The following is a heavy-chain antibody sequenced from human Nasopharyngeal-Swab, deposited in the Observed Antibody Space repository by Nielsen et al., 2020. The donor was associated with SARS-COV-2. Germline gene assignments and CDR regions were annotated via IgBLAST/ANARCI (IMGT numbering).Heavy chain of an antibody. CDR1: GDSVSSSSAA. V-gene: IGHV6-1*01. CDR2: TYYRSKWYN. CDR3: ARARGAYGDYYYYYYTDV. D-gene: IGHD4-17*01. J-gene: IGHJ6*03. Sequence: SETLSLTCAISGDSVSSSSAAWNWIRQSPSRGLVWLGRTYYRSKWYNDYAVSVKSRITINPDTSKNQFSLNLNSVTPEDTAVYYCARARGAYGDYYYYYYTDVWGKGTTVTVSS.